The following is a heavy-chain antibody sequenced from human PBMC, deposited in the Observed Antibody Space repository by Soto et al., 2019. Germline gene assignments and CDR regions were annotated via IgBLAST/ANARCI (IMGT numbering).Heavy chain of an antibody. Sequence: QVQLQESGPGLVKPSETLSLTCTVSGGSVSSGSYYWSWIRQPPGKGLEWIGYIYHSGTTNYNPSLKSRVTISVDTSKNQFSLKLSSVTAADTAVYYCVRDGRLTPKFDYWGQGTLVTVSS. CDR2: IYHSGTT. J-gene: IGHJ4*02. CDR1: GGSVSSGSYY. CDR3: VRDGRLTPKFDY. V-gene: IGHV4-61*01.